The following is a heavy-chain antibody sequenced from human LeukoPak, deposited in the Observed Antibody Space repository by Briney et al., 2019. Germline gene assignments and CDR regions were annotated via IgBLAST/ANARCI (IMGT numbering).Heavy chain of an antibody. CDR2: ISSSGSTI. CDR1: GFTFSSYE. CDR3: ARSREDAFDI. J-gene: IGHJ3*02. Sequence: GGSLRLSCAASGFTFSSYEMNWVRQAPGKGLEWVSYISSSGSTIYYADSVKGRFTISRGNAKNSLYLQMNSLRAEDTAVYYCARSREDAFDIWGQGTMVTVSS. V-gene: IGHV3-48*03.